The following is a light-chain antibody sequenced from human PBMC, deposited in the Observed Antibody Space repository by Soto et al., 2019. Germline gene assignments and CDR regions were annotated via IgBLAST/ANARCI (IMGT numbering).Light chain of an antibody. CDR1: SSDVGSDKP. CDR2: EDS. Sequence: QSVLTQPASVSGSPGQSITISCTGTSSDVGSDKPVSWYQQHPGKAPKVMIYEDSKGPSGVSNRFSGSKSGNTASLTISGLQAEDEADYYCCSYAGSGIYVFGTGTKVTVL. V-gene: IGLV2-23*01. J-gene: IGLJ1*01. CDR3: CSYAGSGIYV.